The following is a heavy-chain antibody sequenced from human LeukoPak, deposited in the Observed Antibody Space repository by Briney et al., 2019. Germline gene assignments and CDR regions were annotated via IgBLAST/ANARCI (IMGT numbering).Heavy chain of an antibody. CDR3: ARGGVLAAAGTPPPDY. CDR1: GYSFTDYA. Sequence: ASVKVSCKTSGYSFTDYAITWVRQVRGQGLQWVGWISAYNGNTNYAQKLQGRVTMTTDTSTSTAYMELRSLRSDDTAVYYCARGGVLAAAGTPPPDYWGQGTLVTVSS. V-gene: IGHV1-18*01. D-gene: IGHD6-13*01. J-gene: IGHJ4*02. CDR2: ISAYNGNT.